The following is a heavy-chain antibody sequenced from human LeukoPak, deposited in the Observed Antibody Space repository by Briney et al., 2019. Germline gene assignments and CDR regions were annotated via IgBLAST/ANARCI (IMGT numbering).Heavy chain of an antibody. V-gene: IGHV3-20*04. CDR2: INWNGGST. Sequence: GGSLRLSCAASGFTFDDYGMSWVRQAPGKGLEWVSGINWNGGSTGYADSVKGRFTISRDNAKNSLYLQMNSLRAEDTAVYYCARDLSVEWYYDSSGSFDYWGQGTLVTVSS. J-gene: IGHJ4*02. CDR3: ARDLSVEWYYDSSGSFDY. CDR1: GFTFDDYG. D-gene: IGHD3-22*01.